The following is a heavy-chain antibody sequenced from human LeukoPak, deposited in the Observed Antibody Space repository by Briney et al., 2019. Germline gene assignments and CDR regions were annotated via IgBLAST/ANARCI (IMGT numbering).Heavy chain of an antibody. CDR2: IYYSGST. J-gene: IGHJ4*02. V-gene: IGHV4-59*12. Sequence: PSETLSLTCTVSGGSISSYYWSWIRQPPGKGLEWIGYIYYSGSTNYNPSLKSRVTISVDTSKNQFSLKLSSVTAADTAVYYCARAYDYVWGSYRPLGYWGQGTLVTVSS. CDR1: GGSISSYY. CDR3: ARAYDYVWGSYRPLGY. D-gene: IGHD3-16*02.